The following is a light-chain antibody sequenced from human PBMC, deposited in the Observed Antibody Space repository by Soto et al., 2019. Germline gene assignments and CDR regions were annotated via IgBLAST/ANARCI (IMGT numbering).Light chain of an antibody. CDR1: QRVSARY. CDR2: GAS. Sequence: IVLTQSPGTLSLSPVDRATLSCMASQRVSARYLAWYHQKPGQAPRLLIFGASDRATGIPDRFSGSGSGTDFTLTIDRLEPEDFAMYYCQQYSDSPPTFGQGTKVDIK. J-gene: IGKJ1*01. CDR3: QQYSDSPPT. V-gene: IGKV3-20*01.